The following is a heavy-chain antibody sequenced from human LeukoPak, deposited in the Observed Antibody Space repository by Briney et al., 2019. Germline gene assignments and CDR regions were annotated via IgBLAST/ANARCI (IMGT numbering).Heavy chain of an antibody. CDR1: GFTVRSNY. D-gene: IGHD3-22*01. CDR3: ATPYYYDSSGYYWDAFDI. Sequence: GGSLILSCAASGFTVRSNYMSWVLQAPGKGLACVSVIYSGGSTYYADCVKDRFTISRDNSKNTLYLQMNSLRAEDTAVYYCATPYYYDSSGYYWDAFDIWGQGTMVTVSS. CDR2: IYSGGST. V-gene: IGHV3-53*01. J-gene: IGHJ3*02.